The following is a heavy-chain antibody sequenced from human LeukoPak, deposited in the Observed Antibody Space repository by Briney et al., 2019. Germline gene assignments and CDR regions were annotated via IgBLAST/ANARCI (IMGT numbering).Heavy chain of an antibody. J-gene: IGHJ4*02. CDR1: GYTFTSYG. CDR3: ARELPVWGSYRYFGY. V-gene: IGHV1-18*01. CDR2: ISPYNGNT. Sequence: ASVKVSCKASGYTFTSYGTSWVRQAPGQGLEWMGWISPYNGNTDYAGKLQDRVTMTADTSTSTVYMELQSLRSDDTAVYYCARELPVWGSYRYFGYWGQGTVVTVSS. D-gene: IGHD3-16*02.